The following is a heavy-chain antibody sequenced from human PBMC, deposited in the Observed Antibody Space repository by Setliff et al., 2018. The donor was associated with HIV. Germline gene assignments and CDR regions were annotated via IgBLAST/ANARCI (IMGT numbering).Heavy chain of an antibody. J-gene: IGHJ1*01. CDR2: IIPMFGAT. CDR1: GYTFSGSY. V-gene: IGHV1-69*13. Sequence: SVKVSCKASGYTFSGSYMHWVRQAPGRGLEWVAWIIPMFGATNYAQKFQGRVTITADESTSTAYMELSSLRSEDTAVYYCARDPFPSTNYYDSSAYPFAEYFHHWGQGTLVTVSS. CDR3: ARDPFPSTNYYDSSAYPFAEYFHH. D-gene: IGHD3-22*01.